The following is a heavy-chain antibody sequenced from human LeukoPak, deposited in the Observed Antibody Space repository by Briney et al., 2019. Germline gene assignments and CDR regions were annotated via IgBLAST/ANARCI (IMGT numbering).Heavy chain of an antibody. J-gene: IGHJ4*02. D-gene: IGHD4-17*01. V-gene: IGHV1-18*01. Sequence: GASVKVSCKASGYTFSSYGLSWVRQAPGQGLEWMGWISAHNGNTNYAQRFQGRLTMTTDTPTSTAYMELRSLTSGDTAVYYCARASVSYYGESVDYWGQGTLVTVSS. CDR3: ARASVSYYGESVDY. CDR2: ISAHNGNT. CDR1: GYTFSSYG.